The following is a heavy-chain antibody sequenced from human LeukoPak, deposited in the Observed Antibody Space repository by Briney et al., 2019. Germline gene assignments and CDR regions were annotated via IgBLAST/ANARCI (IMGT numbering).Heavy chain of an antibody. CDR2: ITSSSSYI. V-gene: IGHV3-21*01. J-gene: IGHJ4*02. CDR3: ARDRAISY. Sequence: PGGSLRLSCAASGFTFSRYSMTWVRQAPGKGLEWVSSITSSSSYIYYADSVKGRFTISRDNAKNSLYLQMNSLRAEDTAVYYCARDRAISYWGQGTLVTVSS. CDR1: GFTFSRYS. D-gene: IGHD2-2*02.